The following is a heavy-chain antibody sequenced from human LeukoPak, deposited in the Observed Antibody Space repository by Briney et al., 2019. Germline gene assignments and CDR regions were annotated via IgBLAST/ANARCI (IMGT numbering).Heavy chain of an antibody. V-gene: IGHV3-66*01. CDR2: IYSGGST. CDR3: ARDRGVVVPAAGSSYYYGMDV. J-gene: IGHJ6*02. Sequence: GGSLRPSCAASGFTVSSNYMSWVRQAPGKGLEWVSVIYSGGSTYYADSVKGRFTISRDNSKNTLYLQMNSLRAEDTAVYYCARDRGVVVPAAGSSYYYGMDVWGQGTTVTVSS. D-gene: IGHD2-2*01. CDR1: GFTVSSNY.